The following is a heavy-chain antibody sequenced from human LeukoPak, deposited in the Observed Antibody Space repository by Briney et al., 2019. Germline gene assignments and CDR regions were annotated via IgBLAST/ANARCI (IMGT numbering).Heavy chain of an antibody. CDR2: INHSGST. CDR1: GGSFSGYY. V-gene: IGHV4-34*01. CDR3: ARSWGMGAIN. D-gene: IGHD1-26*01. Sequence: SETLSLTCAVYGGSFSGYYWSWIRQPPGKGLEWIGEINHSGSTNYNPSLKSRVTISVDTSKNQFSLKLSSMTAADTAVYYCARSWGMGAINWGQGTLVTVSS. J-gene: IGHJ4*02.